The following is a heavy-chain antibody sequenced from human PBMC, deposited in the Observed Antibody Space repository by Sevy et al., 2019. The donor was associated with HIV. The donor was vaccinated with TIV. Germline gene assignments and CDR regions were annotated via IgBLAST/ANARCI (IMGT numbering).Heavy chain of an antibody. CDR2: ISGSESST. J-gene: IGHJ3*02. D-gene: IGHD2-2*01. V-gene: IGHV3-23*01. CDR1: GFTFTSYA. CDR3: AKDIVVVVGDAFDI. Sequence: GGSLRLSCAASGFTFTSYAMSWVRQAPGKGLEWVSAISGSESSTYYAYSVKGRFTISRDNSKNTLYLQMNNLRAEDTALYYCAKDIVVVVGDAFDIWGQGPMVTVSS.